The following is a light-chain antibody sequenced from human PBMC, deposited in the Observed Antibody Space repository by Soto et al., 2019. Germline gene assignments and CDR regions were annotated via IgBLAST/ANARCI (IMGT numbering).Light chain of an antibody. V-gene: IGLV2-11*01. CDR1: RSDVGGYNY. Sequence: QSVLTQPRSVSGSPGRSVTISCPGTRSDVGGYNYVSWYQQHPGKAPKLMIYDVSKRPSGVPDRFSGSKSGNPASLTISGLQAEDEADYYCCSYAGSYTLVFGGGTKLTVL. CDR3: CSYAGSYTLV. J-gene: IGLJ2*01. CDR2: DVS.